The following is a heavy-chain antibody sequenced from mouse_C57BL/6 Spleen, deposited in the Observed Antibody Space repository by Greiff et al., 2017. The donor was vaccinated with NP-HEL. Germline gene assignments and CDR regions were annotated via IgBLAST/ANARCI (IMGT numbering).Heavy chain of an antibody. CDR3: TGPITTVVADV. D-gene: IGHD1-1*01. CDR1: GYTFTDYE. CDR2: IDPETGGT. V-gene: IGHV1-15*01. Sequence: QVQLQQSGAELVRPGASVTLSCKASGYTFTDYEMHWVKQTPVHGLAWIGAIDPETGGTAYNQKFKGKAILTADKSSSTAYMELRSLTSEDSAVYYCTGPITTVVADVWGTGTTVTVSS. J-gene: IGHJ1*03.